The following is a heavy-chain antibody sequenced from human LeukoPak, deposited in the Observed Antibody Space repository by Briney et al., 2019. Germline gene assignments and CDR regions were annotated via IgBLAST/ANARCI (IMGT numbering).Heavy chain of an antibody. D-gene: IGHD2-15*01. CDR1: GGTFSSYA. V-gene: IGHV1-69*04. CDR2: IIPILGIA. CDR3: ARESNLVVAANSGRNYYYGMDV. Sequence: SVKVSCKASGGTFSSYAISWVRQAPGQGLEWMGRIIPILGIANYAQKFQGRVTITADKSTSTAYMELSSLRSEDTAVYYCARESNLVVAANSGRNYYYGMDVWGQGTTVTVSS. J-gene: IGHJ6*02.